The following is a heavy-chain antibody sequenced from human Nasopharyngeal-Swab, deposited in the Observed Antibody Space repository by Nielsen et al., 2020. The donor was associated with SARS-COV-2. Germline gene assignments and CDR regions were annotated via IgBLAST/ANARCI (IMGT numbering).Heavy chain of an antibody. D-gene: IGHD5-18*01. V-gene: IGHV4-39*07. Sequence: PGQGLEWIGSIYYSGSTYYNPSLKSRVTISVDTSKNQFSLKLSSVTAADTAVYYCARDRGRGYSYGSFHYWGQGTLVTVSS. J-gene: IGHJ4*02. CDR3: ARDRGRGYSYGSFHY. CDR2: IYYSGST.